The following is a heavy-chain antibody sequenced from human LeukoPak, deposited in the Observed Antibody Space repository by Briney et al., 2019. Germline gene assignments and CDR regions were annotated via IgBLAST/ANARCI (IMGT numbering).Heavy chain of an antibody. CDR3: ARDLDMVRGVISDDY. CDR1: GGTFSSYA. J-gene: IGHJ4*02. Sequence: SVKVSCKASGGTFSSYAISWVRQAPGQGLEWMGGIIPIFGTANYAQKFQGRVTTTADESTSTAYMELSSLRSEDTAVYYCARDLDMVRGVISDDYWGQGTLVTVSS. D-gene: IGHD3-10*01. V-gene: IGHV1-69*01. CDR2: IIPIFGTA.